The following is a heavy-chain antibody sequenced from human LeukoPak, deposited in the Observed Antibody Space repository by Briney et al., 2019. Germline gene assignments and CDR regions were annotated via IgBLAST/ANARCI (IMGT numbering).Heavy chain of an antibody. CDR3: ARQFPATYNFDH. Sequence: ASVKVSCETSGYTFTSYYIHWVRPAPGRGVDWIGIIFPSGSTYSQKFQGRVTITRYTSTSTVYMERSSLGSADMAVYYCARQFPATYNFDHWGQGTLVTVSS. CDR2: IFPSGS. V-gene: IGHV1-46*01. J-gene: IGHJ4*02. D-gene: IGHD5-24*01. CDR1: GYTFTSYY.